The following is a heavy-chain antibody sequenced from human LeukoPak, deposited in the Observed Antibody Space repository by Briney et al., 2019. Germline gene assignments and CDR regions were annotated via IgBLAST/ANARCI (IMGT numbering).Heavy chain of an antibody. CDR1: GFTFGSYA. J-gene: IGHJ4*02. CDR2: ISGRGGST. D-gene: IGHD6-13*01. CDR3: AKGDSSSWGVFDY. V-gene: IGHV3-23*01. Sequence: GGSLRLSCAASGFTFGSYAMSWVRQAPGKGLEWVSYISGRGGSTFYADSVKGRLTISRDNSKNTLYLQMNSLRAEDTAIYYCAKGDSSSWGVFDYWGQGTLVTVSS.